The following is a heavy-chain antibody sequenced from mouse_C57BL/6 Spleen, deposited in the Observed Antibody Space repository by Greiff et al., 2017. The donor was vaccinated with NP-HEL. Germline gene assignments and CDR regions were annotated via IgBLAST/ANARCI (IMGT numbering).Heavy chain of an antibody. J-gene: IGHJ3*01. V-gene: IGHV5-9-1*02. CDR2: ISSGGDYI. D-gene: IGHD2-5*01. Sequence: DVMLVESGEGLVKPGGSLKLSCAASGFTFSSYAMSWVRQTPEKRLEWVAYISSGGDYIYYADTVKGRFTISRDNARNTLYLQMSSLKSEDTAMYYCTRSYYSNYGFAYWGQGTLVTVSA. CDR1: GFTFSSYA. CDR3: TRSYYSNYGFAY.